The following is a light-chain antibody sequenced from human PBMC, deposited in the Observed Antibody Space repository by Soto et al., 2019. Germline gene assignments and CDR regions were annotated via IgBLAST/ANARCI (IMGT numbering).Light chain of an antibody. CDR3: QSYDNSLLAYV. CDR1: SSNIGAGFD. J-gene: IGLJ2*01. Sequence: QAVVTQPPSVSGAPGQRLTISCAGTSSNIGAGFDVHWYQQLPGTAPKLLIYANDDRPSGVPDRFSGSTSGTSAFLAITGLQAEDAADYYCQSYDNSLLAYVFGGGTKVTVL. CDR2: AND. V-gene: IGLV1-40*01.